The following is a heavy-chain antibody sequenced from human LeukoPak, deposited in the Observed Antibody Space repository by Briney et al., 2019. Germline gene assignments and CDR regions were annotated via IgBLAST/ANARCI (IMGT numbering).Heavy chain of an antibody. CDR2: ISGSGGST. CDR3: STVPIEQWLVRYF. Sequence: GGSLRLSCAASGFTFSSYAMSWVRQAPGKGLEWVSAISGSGGSTYYADSVKGRFTISRDNSKNTLYLQMNSLKTEDTAVYYCSTVPIEQWLVRYFWGQGTLVTVSS. V-gene: IGHV3-23*01. D-gene: IGHD6-19*01. CDR1: GFTFSSYA. J-gene: IGHJ4*02.